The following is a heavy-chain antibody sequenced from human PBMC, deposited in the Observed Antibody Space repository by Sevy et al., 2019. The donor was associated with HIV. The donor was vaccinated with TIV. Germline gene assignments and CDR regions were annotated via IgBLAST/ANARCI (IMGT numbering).Heavy chain of an antibody. J-gene: IGHJ3*02. CDR3: ARDGKYYDYVWGTKNDAFDI. D-gene: IGHD3-16*01. CDR2: ISSSGSTI. Sequence: GGSLRLSCAASGFTFSSYEMNWVRQAPGKGLEWVSYISSSGSTIYYADSVKGRFTISRDNAKNSLYLQMNSLEAEDTVVYYWARDGKYYDYVWGTKNDAFDIWGQGTMVTVSS. V-gene: IGHV3-48*03. CDR1: GFTFSSYE.